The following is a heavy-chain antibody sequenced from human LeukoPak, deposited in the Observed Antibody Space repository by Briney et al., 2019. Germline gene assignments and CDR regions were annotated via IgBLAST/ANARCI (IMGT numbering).Heavy chain of an antibody. J-gene: IGHJ4*02. V-gene: IGHV4-4*09. Sequence: PSETLSLTCTVSGGSISSYYWSWIRQPPGKGLEWIGYIYTSGSTNYNPSLKSRVTISVDTPKNQFSLKLSSVTAADTAVYYCARLTYYDFWSGFDYWGQGTLVTVSS. CDR3: ARLTYYDFWSGFDY. D-gene: IGHD3-3*01. CDR2: IYTSGST. CDR1: GGSISSYY.